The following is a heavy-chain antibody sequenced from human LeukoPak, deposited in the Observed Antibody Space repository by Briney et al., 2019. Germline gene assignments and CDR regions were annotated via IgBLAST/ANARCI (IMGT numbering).Heavy chain of an antibody. CDR1: GFTFRWYT. J-gene: IGHJ4*02. D-gene: IGHD3-10*01. CDR3: ARGGSGSYSNPFDY. CDR2: ISSDGTSK. V-gene: IGHV3-30-3*01. Sequence: GGSLRLSCAASGFTFRWYTMHWVRQAPGKGLEWVAVISSDGTSKYYADSVKGRFTISRDNSKNTLYLQLNSLRVEDTAVYYCARGGSGSYSNPFDYWGQGTLVTVSS.